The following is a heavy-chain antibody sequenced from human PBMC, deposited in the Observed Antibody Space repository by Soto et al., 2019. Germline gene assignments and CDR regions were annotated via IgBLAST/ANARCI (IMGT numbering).Heavy chain of an antibody. V-gene: IGHV1-69*11. CDR1: GGSFSSHA. CDR2: IIPTLNTV. CDR3: ATRWTIRTVVSYYYYGMDD. D-gene: IGHD3-3*01. Sequence: QVQLVQSGAEVKKPGSSVKVSCKASGGSFSSHAVSWVRQAPGEGLEWMGAIIPTLNTVTYAPTFQGTVTIRADESTGTATIELSSLRSEDTAVYYCATRWTIRTVVSYYYYGMDDWGQGTTVSVSS. J-gene: IGHJ6*02.